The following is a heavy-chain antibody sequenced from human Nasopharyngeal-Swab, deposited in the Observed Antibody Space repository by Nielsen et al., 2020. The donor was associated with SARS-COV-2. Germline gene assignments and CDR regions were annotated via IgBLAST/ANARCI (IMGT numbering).Heavy chain of an antibody. J-gene: IGHJ4*02. V-gene: IGHV3-48*04. Sequence: GESLKISCAVSGFSFSSYSMNWIRQAPGKGLEWVSYISSSNTIDYADSVKGRFTISRDNGKNSLYLQMDSLRAEDTAVYYCARLRGYSYGYADYWGQGTLVTVSS. CDR3: ARLRGYSYGYADY. CDR1: GFSFSSYS. D-gene: IGHD5-18*01. CDR2: ISSSNTI.